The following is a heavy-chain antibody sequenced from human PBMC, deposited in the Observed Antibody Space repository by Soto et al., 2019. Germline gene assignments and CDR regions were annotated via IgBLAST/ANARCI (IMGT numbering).Heavy chain of an antibody. J-gene: IGHJ4*02. CDR2: IRDDGSTA. CDR1: GFTFSAYW. Sequence: PGGSLRLSCSVSGFTFSAYWMHWVRQVPGKGLTWVSRIRDDGSTATYADSVKGRFVISRDNAKNSLYLEMNTLRADDSGLYYCARGPRVSSTGTGAHWGRGTLVTVSS. V-gene: IGHV3-74*01. CDR3: ARGPRVSSTGTGAH. D-gene: IGHD1-1*01.